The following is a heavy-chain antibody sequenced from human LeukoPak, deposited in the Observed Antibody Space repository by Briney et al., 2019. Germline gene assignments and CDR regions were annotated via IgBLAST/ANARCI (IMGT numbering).Heavy chain of an antibody. CDR3: AKDGGYYNDSSGYYLDAFDI. Sequence: GGSLRLSCAASGFTFSSYAMSWVRQAPGKGLEWVSAISGSGGSTYYADSVKGRFTISRDNSKNTLYLQMNSLRAEDTAVYYCAKDGGYYNDSSGYYLDAFDIWGQGTMVTVSS. CDR1: GFTFSSYA. CDR2: ISGSGGST. V-gene: IGHV3-23*01. D-gene: IGHD3-22*01. J-gene: IGHJ3*02.